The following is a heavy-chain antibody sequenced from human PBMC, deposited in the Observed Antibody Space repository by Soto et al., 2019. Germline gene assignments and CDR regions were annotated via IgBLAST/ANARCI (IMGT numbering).Heavy chain of an antibody. Sequence: GGSLRLSCAASGFTFDDYAMHWVRQAPGKGLEWVSGISWNSGSIGYADSVKGRFTISRDNAKNSLYLQMNSLRAEDTALYYCAKGQYYYGSGSSLNWFDPWGQGTLVTVSS. CDR1: GFTFDDYA. CDR3: AKGQYYYGSGSSLNWFDP. V-gene: IGHV3-9*01. J-gene: IGHJ5*02. D-gene: IGHD3-10*01. CDR2: ISWNSGSI.